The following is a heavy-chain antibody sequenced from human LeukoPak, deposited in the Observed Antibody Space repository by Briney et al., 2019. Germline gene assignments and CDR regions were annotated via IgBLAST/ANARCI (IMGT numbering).Heavy chain of an antibody. V-gene: IGHV4-34*01. D-gene: IGHD4-17*01. Sequence: PSETLPLTCAVYGGSFSGYYWSWIRQPPGKGLEWIGEINHSGSTNYNPSLKSRVTISVDTSKNQFSLKLSSVTAADTAVYYCASRMTTVTATQFDPWGQGTLVTVSS. J-gene: IGHJ5*02. CDR3: ASRMTTVTATQFDP. CDR2: INHSGST. CDR1: GGSFSGYY.